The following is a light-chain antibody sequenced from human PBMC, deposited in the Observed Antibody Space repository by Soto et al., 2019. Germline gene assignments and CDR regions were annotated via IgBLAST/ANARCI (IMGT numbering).Light chain of an antibody. CDR2: WAS. CDR3: QQYYSTVG. CDR1: QSVLYSSNNKNY. J-gene: IGKJ1*01. V-gene: IGKV4-1*01. Sequence: DIVMPQSPDSLAVSLGETATINCKSSQSVLYSSNNKNYFAWYQQKPGQPPKLLIYWASTRESGVPDRFGGSGSWTDFTLTISSLQAEGVAVYYCQQYYSTVGFGQGTKVEIK.